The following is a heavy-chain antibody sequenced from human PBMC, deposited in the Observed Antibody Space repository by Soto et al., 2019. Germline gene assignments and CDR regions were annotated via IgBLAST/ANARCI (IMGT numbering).Heavy chain of an antibody. V-gene: IGHV4-4*02. D-gene: IGHD6-13*01. Sequence: QVQLQESGPGLVKPSGTLSLTCAVSGGSISSSNWWSWVRQPPGKGLEWIGEIYHSGSTNYNPSLKSRVTISVDKSKNQFSLKLSSVTAADTAVYYCARDLPLLGAAAGTGWFDPWGQGTLVTVSS. CDR1: GGSISSSNW. CDR2: IYHSGST. CDR3: ARDLPLLGAAAGTGWFDP. J-gene: IGHJ5*02.